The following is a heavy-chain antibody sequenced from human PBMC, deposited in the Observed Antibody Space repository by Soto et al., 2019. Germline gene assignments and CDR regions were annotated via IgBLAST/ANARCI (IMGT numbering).Heavy chain of an antibody. CDR3: ARALRGEMAAIPGPFDL. Sequence: QLVQSGPAVKRPGSSVRVTCKTSGGTFTSHTLAWLRQAPGQTLEWLGGSLPQSGTANIAQRLKDRVRFSEDPSSRAACLEVTGLTSQDTAVYYCARALRGEMAAIPGPFDLWGQGTLILVSS. V-gene: IGHV1-69*01. CDR1: GGTFTSHT. CDR2: SLPQSGTA. D-gene: IGHD3-10*01. J-gene: IGHJ3*01.